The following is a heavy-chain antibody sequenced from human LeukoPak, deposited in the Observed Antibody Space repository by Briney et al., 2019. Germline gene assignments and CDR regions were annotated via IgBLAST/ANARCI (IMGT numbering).Heavy chain of an antibody. CDR2: INHSGST. V-gene: IGHV4-34*01. CDR3: ATVSRGYFDY. CDR1: GGSFSGYY. Sequence: SETLSLTCAVYGGSFSGYYWSWIRQPPGKGLEWIGEINHSGSTNYNPSLKSRVTISVDTSKNQFSLKLSSVTDADTAVYYCATVSRGYFDYWGQGTLVTVSS. J-gene: IGHJ4*02. D-gene: IGHD2-8*01.